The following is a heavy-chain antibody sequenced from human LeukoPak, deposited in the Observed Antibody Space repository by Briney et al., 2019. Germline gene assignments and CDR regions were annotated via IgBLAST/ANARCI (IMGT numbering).Heavy chain of an antibody. Sequence: SETLSLTCTVSGGSISSSSYYWGWIRQPPGKGLEWIGSIYYSGSTYYNPSLKSRVTISVDTSKNQFSLKLSSVTAADTAVYYCASIRYYYDSSGYFRGQRIYYFDYWGQGTLVTVSS. CDR1: GGSISSSSYY. J-gene: IGHJ4*02. D-gene: IGHD3-22*01. V-gene: IGHV4-39*01. CDR3: ASIRYYYDSSGYFRGQRIYYFDY. CDR2: IYYSGST.